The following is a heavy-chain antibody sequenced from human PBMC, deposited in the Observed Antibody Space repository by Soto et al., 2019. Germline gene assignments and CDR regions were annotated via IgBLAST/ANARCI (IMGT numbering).Heavy chain of an antibody. CDR3: ARELGHCTNNVCYREFGFDI. V-gene: IGHV1-69*08. CDR1: GGTFNNYI. Sequence: VASVKVSCKASGGTFNNYILNWVRQAPGQGLEWMGQIIPILRSANYAQKFQGRVTITADESTSTASMELSSVRSEDTAIYYCARELGHCTNNVCYREFGFDIWGQGTKVTVSS. CDR2: IIPILRSA. D-gene: IGHD2-8*01. J-gene: IGHJ3*02.